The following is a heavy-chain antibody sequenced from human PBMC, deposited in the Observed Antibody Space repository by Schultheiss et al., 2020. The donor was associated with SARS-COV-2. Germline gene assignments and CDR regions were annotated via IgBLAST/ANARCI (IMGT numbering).Heavy chain of an antibody. CDR2: ISSSGNTI. V-gene: IGHV3-11*04. D-gene: IGHD3-3*01. Sequence: GGSLRLSCAASGFTFSDYYMSWIRQAPGKGLEWVSYISSSGNTIYDADSVKGRFTISRDNSKNTLYLQMNSLRAEDTAVYYCATSGTIFGVVPYYYGMDVWGKGTTVTVSS. CDR1: GFTFSDYY. CDR3: ATSGTIFGVVPYYYGMDV. J-gene: IGHJ6*04.